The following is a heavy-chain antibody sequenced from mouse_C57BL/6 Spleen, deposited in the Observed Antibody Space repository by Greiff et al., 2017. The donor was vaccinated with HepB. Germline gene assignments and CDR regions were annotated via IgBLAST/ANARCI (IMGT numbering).Heavy chain of an antibody. Sequence: EVQGVESGGGLVKPGGSLKLSCAASGFTFSDYGMHWVRQAPEKGLEWVAYISSGSSTIYYADTVKGRFTISRDNAKNTRFLQMTRLRSEDTAMYYCARPYYYGSSSWFAYWGQGTLVTVSA. J-gene: IGHJ3*01. CDR3: ARPYYYGSSSWFAY. CDR1: GFTFSDYG. D-gene: IGHD1-1*01. CDR2: ISSGSSTI. V-gene: IGHV5-17*01.